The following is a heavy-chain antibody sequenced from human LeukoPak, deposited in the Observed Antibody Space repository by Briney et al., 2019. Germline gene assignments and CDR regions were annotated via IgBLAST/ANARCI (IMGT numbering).Heavy chain of an antibody. CDR3: ARDEVVAAPNYFGMVV. J-gene: IGHJ6*02. V-gene: IGHV1-8*01. Sequence: VASVTVSFTASGYTFTSYDVNWVRQATGQGLEWMGWMNPNSGNTGLAQKFQGRVTLTRDTSLSTAYMELSNLRSDDTAVYYCARDEVVAAPNYFGMVVWGQGTTVSVSS. CDR1: GYTFTSYD. CDR2: MNPNSGNT. D-gene: IGHD2-15*01.